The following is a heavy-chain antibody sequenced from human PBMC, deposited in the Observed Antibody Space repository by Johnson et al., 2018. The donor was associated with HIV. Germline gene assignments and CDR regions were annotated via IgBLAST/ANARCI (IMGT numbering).Heavy chain of an antibody. J-gene: IGHJ3*02. CDR2: ISYDGRKK. Sequence: QVQLVESGGGVVQPGGSLRLSCAASGFTFSSYGMHWVRQAPGKGLEWVAVISYDGRKKYYADSVKGRFTISRDNSKNTVLLEMNSLRAEDTAVFYCARVSGSGADYYDIMNDAFDIWGQGTMVTVSS. V-gene: IGHV3-30*03. CDR3: ARVSGSGADYYDIMNDAFDI. CDR1: GFTFSSYG. D-gene: IGHD3-22*01.